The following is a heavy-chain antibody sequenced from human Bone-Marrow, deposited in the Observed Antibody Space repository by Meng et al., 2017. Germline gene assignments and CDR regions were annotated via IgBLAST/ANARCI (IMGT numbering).Heavy chain of an antibody. CDR2: IYHSGRT. Sequence: QVQLQESGPGLVKPSGTLSLTCTASGGSISSTNWWIWVRQPPGEGLEWIGEIYHSGRTNHNPSLKSRVTISLDKSKNQFSLKLSSVTAADTAVYYCARESGSSRFDYWGQGTLVTVSS. CDR3: ARESGSSRFDY. J-gene: IGHJ4*02. D-gene: IGHD3-22*01. V-gene: IGHV4-4*02. CDR1: GGSISSTNW.